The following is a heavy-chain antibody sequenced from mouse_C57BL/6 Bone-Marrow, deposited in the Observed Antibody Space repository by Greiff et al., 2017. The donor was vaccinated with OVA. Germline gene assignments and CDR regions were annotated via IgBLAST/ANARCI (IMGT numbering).Heavy chain of an antibody. CDR3: ASLLLRPFDY. CDR2: ISSGGSYT. CDR1: GFTFSSYG. J-gene: IGHJ2*01. V-gene: IGHV5-6*01. D-gene: IGHD1-1*01. Sequence: VQLKESGGDLVKPGGSLKLSCAASGFTFSSYGMSWVRQTPDKRLEWVATISSGGSYTYYPDSVKGRFTISRDNAKNTLYLQMSSLKSDDTAMYYCASLLLRPFDYWGQGTTLTVSS.